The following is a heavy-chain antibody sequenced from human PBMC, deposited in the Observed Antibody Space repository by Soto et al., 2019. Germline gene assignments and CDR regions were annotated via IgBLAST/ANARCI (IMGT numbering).Heavy chain of an antibody. Sequence: GASVKVSCKASGYTFTSYYMHWVRQAPGQGLEWMGIINPSGGSTSYAQKFQGGVTMTRDTSTSTVYMELSSLRSEDTAVYYCAREVRYSSSRGGNGYFDYWGQGTLVTVSS. CDR1: GYTFTSYY. J-gene: IGHJ4*02. CDR2: INPSGGST. V-gene: IGHV1-46*01. D-gene: IGHD6-13*01. CDR3: AREVRYSSSRGGNGYFDY.